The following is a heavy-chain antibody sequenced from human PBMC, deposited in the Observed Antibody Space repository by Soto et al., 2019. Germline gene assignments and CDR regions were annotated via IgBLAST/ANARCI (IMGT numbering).Heavy chain of an antibody. CDR3: ARVKLAGRGGLDY. CDR2: IYHSGNT. D-gene: IGHD2-15*01. Sequence: PSETLSLTCAVSGYSISLGYYWGWIRQPPGKGLEWIGGIYHSGNTYYNPSLKSRVSISLDTSKNHFSLELTSVTAADTAVYYCARVKLAGRGGLDYWGLGTLVTVSS. J-gene: IGHJ4*02. V-gene: IGHV4-38-2*01. CDR1: GYSISLGYY.